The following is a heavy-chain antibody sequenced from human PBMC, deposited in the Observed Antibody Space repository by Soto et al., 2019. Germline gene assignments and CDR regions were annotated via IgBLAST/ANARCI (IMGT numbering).Heavy chain of an antibody. CDR3: AREKVITCGGVNRNWFDP. D-gene: IGHD3-16*01. J-gene: IGHJ5*02. Sequence: ASVKVSCKASGYTFTSYAMHWVRQAPGQRLEWMGWINAGNGNTKYSQKFQGRVTITRDTSASTAYMELSSLRSEDTAVYYCAREKVITCGGVNRNWFDPWGQGTLVTVSS. CDR2: INAGNGNT. CDR1: GYTFTSYA. V-gene: IGHV1-3*01.